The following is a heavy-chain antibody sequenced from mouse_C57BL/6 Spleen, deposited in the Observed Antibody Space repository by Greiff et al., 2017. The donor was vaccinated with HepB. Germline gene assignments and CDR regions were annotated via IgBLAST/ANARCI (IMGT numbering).Heavy chain of an antibody. CDR1: GYTFTSYW. CDR2: IDPSDSYT. Sequence: QVQLQQPGAELVMPGASVKLSCKASGYTFTSYWMHWVKQRPGQGLEWIGEIDPSDSYTNYNQKFKGKSTLTVDKSSSTAYMQRSSLTSEDSAVYYCARLDYGSSYWGQGTTLTVSS. CDR3: ARLDYGSSY. J-gene: IGHJ2*01. V-gene: IGHV1-69*01. D-gene: IGHD1-1*01.